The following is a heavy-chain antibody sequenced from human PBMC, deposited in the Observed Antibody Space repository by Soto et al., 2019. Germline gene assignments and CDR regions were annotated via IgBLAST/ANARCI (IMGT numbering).Heavy chain of an antibody. Sequence: QVQLVESGGGVVQPGRSLRLSCAASGFTFSSYGMHWVRQAPGKGLEWVAVISYDGSNKYYADSVKGRFTISRDNSKNTLYLQMNSLRAEDTAVYYGAKQDPSIITIFGVVLYGMDVWGQGTTVTVSS. V-gene: IGHV3-30*18. CDR3: AKQDPSIITIFGVVLYGMDV. J-gene: IGHJ6*02. CDR2: ISYDGSNK. CDR1: GFTFSSYG. D-gene: IGHD3-3*01.